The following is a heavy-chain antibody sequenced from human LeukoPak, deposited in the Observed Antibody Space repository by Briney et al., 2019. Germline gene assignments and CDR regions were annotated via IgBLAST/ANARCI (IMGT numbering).Heavy chain of an antibody. D-gene: IGHD3-3*01. Sequence: PSETLSLTCVVSGGSISSSNWWSWVRQPPGKGLEWIGEIYHSGSTNSNPSLKSRVTISVDKSGNQFSLKLSSVTAADTAVYYCARGYYDFWSGYYTVGYYYYGMDVWGQGTTVTVSS. V-gene: IGHV4-4*02. J-gene: IGHJ6*02. CDR1: GGSISSSNW. CDR2: IYHSGST. CDR3: ARGYYDFWSGYYTVGYYYYGMDV.